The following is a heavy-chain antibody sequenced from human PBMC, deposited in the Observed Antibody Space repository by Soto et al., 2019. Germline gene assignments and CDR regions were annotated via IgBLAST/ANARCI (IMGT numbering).Heavy chain of an antibody. J-gene: IGHJ4*02. V-gene: IGHV4-39*01. CDR3: ATAGGAYYNVLTGPCD. CDR2: IYYSGNT. Sequence: PXXTLSLPFTVSGGSISSSSYNWGSIRQPPGKGLEWIGSIYYSGNTYYNPSLKSRVTISVDTSKNQFSLKLSSVTAAHTAVYYCATAGGAYYNVLTGPCDWGQGTLVTVSS. CDR1: GGSISSSSYN. D-gene: IGHD3-9*01.